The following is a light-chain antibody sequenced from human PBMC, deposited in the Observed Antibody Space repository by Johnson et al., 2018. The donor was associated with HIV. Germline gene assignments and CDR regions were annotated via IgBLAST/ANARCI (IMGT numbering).Light chain of an antibody. CDR3: GTWDSSLSAV. CDR2: DNN. Sequence: QSVLTQPPSVSAAPGQKVTISCSGSSSNIGNNYVSWYQQLPGTAPKLLIYDNNKRPSGIPDRFSGSKSGTSATLGITGIQTGDEADYYCGTWDSSLSAVFGTGTKVTVI. J-gene: IGLJ1*01. V-gene: IGLV1-51*01. CDR1: SSNIGNNY.